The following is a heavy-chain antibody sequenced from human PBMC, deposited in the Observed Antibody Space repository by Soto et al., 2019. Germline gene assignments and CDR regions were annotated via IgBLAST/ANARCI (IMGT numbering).Heavy chain of an antibody. CDR2: ISGSGGST. CDR1: GFTFSSYA. V-gene: IGHV3-23*01. J-gene: IGHJ4*02. Sequence: EVQLLESGGGLVQPGGSLRLSCAASGFTFSSYAMSWVRQAPGKGLEWVSGISGSGGSTYYADSVKGRFTISRDNSKTTLYLQMNRLSAEDTAVYYCAKDLKQWLVPGFDYWGQGTLVTVSS. CDR3: AKDLKQWLVPGFDY. D-gene: IGHD6-19*01.